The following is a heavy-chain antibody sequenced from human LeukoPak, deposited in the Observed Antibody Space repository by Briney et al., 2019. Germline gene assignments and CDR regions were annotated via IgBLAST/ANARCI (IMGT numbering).Heavy chain of an antibody. Sequence: PSETLSLTCTVSGVSMSSYFWSWIRQPPGKGLEWIGYIYHSGSTHYNPSLKSRVTIAIDTSKNQLSLKLSSVTAADTAVYYCARGSRYYYGSGSFPPLYWGQGTLVTVSS. CDR3: ARGSRYYYGSGSFPPLY. J-gene: IGHJ4*02. CDR2: IYHSGST. V-gene: IGHV4-59*01. CDR1: GVSMSSYF. D-gene: IGHD3-10*01.